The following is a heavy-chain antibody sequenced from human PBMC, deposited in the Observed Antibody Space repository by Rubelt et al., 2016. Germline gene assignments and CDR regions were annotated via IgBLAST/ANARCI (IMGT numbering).Heavy chain of an antibody. D-gene: IGHD1-26*01. CDR3: AVGWESLNN. CDR1: GFTFSSYA. CDR2: IKSDGSTT. V-gene: IGHV3-74*02. Sequence: EVQMLESGGGLVQPGGSLRLSCEGSGFTFSSYAMSWVRQAPGKGLEWVSRIKSDGSTTSYADSVKGRFTIARDNTKKTLYLQMNSLRAEDTAVYYCAVGWESLNNWGQGTLVTVSS. J-gene: IGHJ4*02.